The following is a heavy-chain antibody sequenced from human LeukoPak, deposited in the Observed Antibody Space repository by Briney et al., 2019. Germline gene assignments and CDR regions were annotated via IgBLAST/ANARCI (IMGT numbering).Heavy chain of an antibody. Sequence: ASVKVSCKASGYTFTSYDIIWVRQATGQGLEWMGWVSPSGDSTDSSQLFQGRLTMTRDTSISTAYMEVTRLRSDDTAVYYCARRSHTGDFDYWGQGTLVTVSS. CDR2: VSPSGDST. D-gene: IGHD2-8*02. CDR3: ARRSHTGDFDY. CDR1: GYTFTSYD. V-gene: IGHV1-8*01. J-gene: IGHJ4*02.